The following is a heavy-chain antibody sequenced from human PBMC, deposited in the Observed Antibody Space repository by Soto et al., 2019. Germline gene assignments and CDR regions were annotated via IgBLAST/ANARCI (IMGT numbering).Heavy chain of an antibody. Sequence: ASVKVSCKASGYTFTSYGISWVRQAPGQGLEWMGWISAYNGNTNYAQKLQGRVTMTTDTSMSTAYMELRSLRSDDTAVYYCARSPTYYDFWSGYYWEYYFDYWGQGTLVTVSS. CDR1: GYTFTSYG. CDR3: ARSPTYYDFWSGYYWEYYFDY. J-gene: IGHJ4*02. CDR2: ISAYNGNT. D-gene: IGHD3-3*01. V-gene: IGHV1-18*04.